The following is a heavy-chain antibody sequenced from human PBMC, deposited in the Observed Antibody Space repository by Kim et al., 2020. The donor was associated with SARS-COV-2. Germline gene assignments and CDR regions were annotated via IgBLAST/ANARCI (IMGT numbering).Heavy chain of an antibody. CDR3: ARGEGTSTIGLAP. J-gene: IGHJ5*02. Sequence: SETLSLTCTVSGGSLKDYYWGWVRQSPGKGLEWLGYVYYIGTTLYNPSLKSRLTFSVDMSKNQFYLELTSITAADTAIYYCARGEGTSTIGLAPWVPGTLVTVSS. CDR1: GGSLKDYY. D-gene: IGHD2-8*01. V-gene: IGHV4-59*01. CDR2: VYYIGTT.